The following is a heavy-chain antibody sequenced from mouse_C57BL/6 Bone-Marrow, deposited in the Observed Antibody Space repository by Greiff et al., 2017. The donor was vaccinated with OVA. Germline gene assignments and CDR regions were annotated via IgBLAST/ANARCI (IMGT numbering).Heavy chain of an antibody. Sequence: VQLQQSGAELVRPGASVKLSCTASGFNIKDDYMHWVKQRPEKGLEWIGWIDPENGDTEYASKFQGKATITEDTSSNTAFLQLSSLTSENTAVYYCTSYGNLDYWGQGTTLTVSS. CDR1: GFNIKDDY. V-gene: IGHV14-4*01. J-gene: IGHJ2*01. CDR3: TSYGNLDY. CDR2: IDPENGDT. D-gene: IGHD2-1*01.